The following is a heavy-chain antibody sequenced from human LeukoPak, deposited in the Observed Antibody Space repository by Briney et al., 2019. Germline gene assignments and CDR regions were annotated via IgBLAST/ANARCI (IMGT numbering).Heavy chain of an antibody. Sequence: SETLSLTCTASGGSISSYYWSWIRQPPGKGLEWIGYIYYSGSTNYNPSLKSRVTISVDTSKNQFSLKLSSVTAADTAVYYCARAGGGYSYGIDAFDIWGQGTMVTVSS. D-gene: IGHD5-18*01. V-gene: IGHV4-59*01. CDR1: GGSISSYY. J-gene: IGHJ3*02. CDR3: ARAGGGYSYGIDAFDI. CDR2: IYYSGST.